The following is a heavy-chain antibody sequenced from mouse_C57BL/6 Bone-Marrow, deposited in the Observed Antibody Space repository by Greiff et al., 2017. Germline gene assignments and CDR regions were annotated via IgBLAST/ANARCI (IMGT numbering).Heavy chain of an antibody. D-gene: IGHD2-1*01. Sequence: QVQLQQPGAELVKPGASVKLSCKASGYTFTSYWMHWVKQRPGQGLEWIGMIHPNSGSTNYNEKFKSKATLTVDKSSSTAYMQLSSLTSEDSAVYYCARMIYGNKGRAMDYWGQGTSVTVSS. V-gene: IGHV1-64*01. CDR1: GYTFTSYW. CDR3: ARMIYGNKGRAMDY. CDR2: IHPNSGST. J-gene: IGHJ4*01.